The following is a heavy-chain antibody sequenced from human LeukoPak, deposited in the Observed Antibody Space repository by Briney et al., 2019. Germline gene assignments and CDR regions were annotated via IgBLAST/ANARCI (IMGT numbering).Heavy chain of an antibody. J-gene: IGHJ4*02. V-gene: IGHV3-23*01. CDR3: AKDVSSWVTYYFDY. CDR1: GFTLSSYA. Sequence: GESLKISCAASGFTLSSYAMSWVRQAPGKGLEWVSAISGSGGSTYYADSVKGRFTISRDNSKNTLYLQMNSLRAEDTAVYYCAKDVSSWVTYYFDYWGQGTLVTVSS. D-gene: IGHD6-13*01. CDR2: ISGSGGST.